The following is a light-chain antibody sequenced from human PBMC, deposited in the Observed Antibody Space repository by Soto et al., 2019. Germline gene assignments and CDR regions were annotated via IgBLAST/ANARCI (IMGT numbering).Light chain of an antibody. CDR3: QQANSFPLT. CDR1: QGISNW. V-gene: IGKV1-12*01. J-gene: IGKJ4*01. CDR2: TGS. Sequence: DIQMTQSPSSVSASVGDRVSITCRASQGISNWLAWYQQKPGRAPKLLIYTGSSLQSGVPSRFSGTGSGTDFTLTISSLEPEDVATYYCQQANSFPLTFGGGTKVEIK.